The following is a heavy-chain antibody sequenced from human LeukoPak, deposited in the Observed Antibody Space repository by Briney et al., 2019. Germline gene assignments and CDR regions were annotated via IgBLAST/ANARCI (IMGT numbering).Heavy chain of an antibody. V-gene: IGHV3-7*03. D-gene: IGHD3-10*01. CDR3: ARGGLLWFGELFGY. J-gene: IGHJ4*02. Sequence: AGSLRLSCAASGFTFSSYWMSWVRQAPGKGLEWVANIKQDGSEKYYVDSVKGRFTISRDNAKNSLYLQMNSLRAEDTAVYYCARGGLLWFGELFGYWGQGTLVTVSS. CDR2: IKQDGSEK. CDR1: GFTFSSYW.